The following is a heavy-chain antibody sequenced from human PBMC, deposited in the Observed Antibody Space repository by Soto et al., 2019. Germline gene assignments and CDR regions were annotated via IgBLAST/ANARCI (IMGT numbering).Heavy chain of an antibody. CDR2: IIPIFGTA. J-gene: IGHJ6*02. CDR1: GGTFSSYA. CDR3: ARVFSGSYRNYYYYGMDV. D-gene: IGHD1-26*01. V-gene: IGHV1-69*13. Sequence: SVKVSCKASGGTFSSYAISWVRQAPGQGLEWMGGIIPIFGTANYAQKFQGRVTIAADESTSTAYMELSSLRSEDTAVYYCARVFSGSYRNYYYYGMDVWGQGTTVTVSS.